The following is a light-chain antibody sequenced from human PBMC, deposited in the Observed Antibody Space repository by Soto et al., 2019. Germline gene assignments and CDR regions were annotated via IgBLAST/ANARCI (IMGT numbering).Light chain of an antibody. CDR1: QSVSSY. V-gene: IGKV3-11*01. CDR3: QQRSNWPYT. Sequence: EIVLTQSPATLSLSPGERATLSCRASQSVSSYLAVYQQKPGQAPRLLISDSSNRATGIPARFSGSGSGTDFTLTISSLDPEDFAVYYCQQRSNWPYTFGQGTKLEIK. J-gene: IGKJ2*01. CDR2: DSS.